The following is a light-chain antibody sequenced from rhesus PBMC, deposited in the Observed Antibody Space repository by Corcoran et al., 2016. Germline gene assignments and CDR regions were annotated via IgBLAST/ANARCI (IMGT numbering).Light chain of an antibody. V-gene: IGKV3-24*04. J-gene: IGKJ1*01. CDR1: QSVGSY. CDR3: QQSSNLWT. Sequence: ETVVTQSPATLALSPGERATLSCRASQSVGSYLAWYQQKPGQAPRLLIYGAYSRATGITDRFRGSGSGTDFTLTISSLEPEDVGVYYCQQSSNLWTFGQGTKVEIK. CDR2: GAY.